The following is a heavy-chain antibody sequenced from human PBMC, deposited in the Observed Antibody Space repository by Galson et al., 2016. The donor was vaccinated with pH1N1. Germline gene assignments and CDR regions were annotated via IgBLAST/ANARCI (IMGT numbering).Heavy chain of an antibody. CDR1: GDSISSKTFY. CDR3: ARGGEEILSFGGPHNWFDP. Sequence: TLSLTCSVSGDSISSKTFYWSWLRQPAGKGLQWIGLLYSSGSTNYNPSLKGRVTMSADTSRNEFSLKMTSVTAADTAVYYCARGGEEILSFGGPHNWFDPWGQGTLVTVSS. D-gene: IGHD3-10*01. V-gene: IGHV4-61*02. J-gene: IGHJ5*02. CDR2: LYSSGST.